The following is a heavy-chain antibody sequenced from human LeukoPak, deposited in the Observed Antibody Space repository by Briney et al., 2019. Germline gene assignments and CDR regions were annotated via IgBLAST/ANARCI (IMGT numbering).Heavy chain of an antibody. CDR2: IYYSGST. J-gene: IGHJ4*02. CDR1: GGSVSSGSYY. CDR3: ARVTNVLRFLEWLPAVYNFDY. Sequence: PSETLSLTCTVSGGSVSSGSYYWSWIRQPPGKGLEWIGYIYYSGSTNYNPSLKSRVTISVDTSKNQFSLKLSSVTAADTAVYYCARVTNVLRFLEWLPAVYNFDYWGQETLVTVSS. D-gene: IGHD3-3*01. V-gene: IGHV4-61*01.